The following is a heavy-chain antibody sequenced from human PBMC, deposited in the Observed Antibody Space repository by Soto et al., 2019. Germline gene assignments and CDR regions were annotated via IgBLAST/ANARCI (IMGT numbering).Heavy chain of an antibody. CDR2: ISGSGGST. V-gene: IGHV3-23*01. CDR1: GFTFSSYA. D-gene: IGHD3-10*01. CDR3: AKGHITMVRGVIIPGGFDI. J-gene: IGHJ3*02. Sequence: GGSLRLSCAASGFTFSSYAMSWVRQAPGKGLEWVSAISGSGGSTYYADSVKGRFTISRDNSKNTLYLQMNSLRAEDTAVYYCAKGHITMVRGVIIPGGFDIWGQGTMVTVSS.